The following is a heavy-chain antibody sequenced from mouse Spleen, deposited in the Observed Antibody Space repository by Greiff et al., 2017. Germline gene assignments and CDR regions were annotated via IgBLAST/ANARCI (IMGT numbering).Heavy chain of an antibody. V-gene: IGHV1-4*01. Sequence: QVQLQQSGAELARPGASVKMSCKASGYTFTSYTMHWVKQRPGQGLEWIGYINPSSGYTKYNQKFKDKATLTADKSSSTAYMQLSSLTSEDSAVYYCARTGTLAMDYWGQGTSVTVSS. J-gene: IGHJ4*01. CDR3: ARTGTLAMDY. CDR2: INPSSGYT. D-gene: IGHD3-3*01. CDR1: GYTFTSYT.